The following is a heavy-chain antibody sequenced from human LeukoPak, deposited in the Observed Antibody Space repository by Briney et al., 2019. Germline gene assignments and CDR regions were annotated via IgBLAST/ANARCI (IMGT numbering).Heavy chain of an antibody. D-gene: IGHD6-13*01. J-gene: IGHJ1*01. V-gene: IGHV1-69*04. Sequence: ASVKVSCKASGGTFSSYAISWVRQAPGQGLEWMGRIIPILGIANYARKFQGRVTITADKSTSTAYMELSSLRSEDAAVYYCARDVGLAAAGTSDFQHWGQGTLVTVSS. CDR1: GGTFSSYA. CDR2: IIPILGIA. CDR3: ARDVGLAAAGTSDFQH.